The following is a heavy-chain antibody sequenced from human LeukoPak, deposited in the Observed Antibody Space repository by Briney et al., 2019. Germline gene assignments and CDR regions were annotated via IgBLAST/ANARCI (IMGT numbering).Heavy chain of an antibody. CDR2: ISGGGGGT. CDR1: GFTFSSYA. D-gene: IGHD3-10*01. Sequence: GGYLRLSCAASGFTFSSYAMSWVRQAPGKGLEWGLAISGGGGGTYSADAVKGQFTISRDNSKNTLYLQMNSLRAEETGVYYGAKASSGVWFGELFNWFDPWGQGTLVTVSS. CDR3: AKASSGVWFGELFNWFDP. J-gene: IGHJ5*02. V-gene: IGHV3-23*01.